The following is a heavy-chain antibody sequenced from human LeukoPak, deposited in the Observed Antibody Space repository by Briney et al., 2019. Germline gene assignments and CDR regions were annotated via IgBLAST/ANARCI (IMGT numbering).Heavy chain of an antibody. CDR2: INHSGST. V-gene: IGHV4-34*01. CDR1: GGSISGYY. J-gene: IGHJ4*02. D-gene: IGHD2-2*01. Sequence: SETLSLTCTVSGGSISGYYWSWIRQPPGKGLEWIGEINHSGSTNYNPSLKSRVTISVDTSKNQFSLKLSSVTAADTAVYYCARGRDIVVVPAAMRGTDFDYWGQGTLVTVSS. CDR3: ARGRDIVVVPAAMRGTDFDY.